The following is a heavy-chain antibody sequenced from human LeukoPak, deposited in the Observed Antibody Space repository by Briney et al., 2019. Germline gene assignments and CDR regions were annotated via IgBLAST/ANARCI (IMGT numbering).Heavy chain of an antibody. Sequence: PGGSLRLSCAAPGFTFDNYAMHWVRQAPGKGLEWVSGISWSSGSIGYADSVKGRFTISRDNAKNSLYLQMNSLRAEDMALYYCAKASGYYALGDAFDIWGQGTMVTVSS. V-gene: IGHV3-9*03. CDR2: ISWSSGSI. J-gene: IGHJ3*02. D-gene: IGHD3-22*01. CDR3: AKASGYYALGDAFDI. CDR1: GFTFDNYA.